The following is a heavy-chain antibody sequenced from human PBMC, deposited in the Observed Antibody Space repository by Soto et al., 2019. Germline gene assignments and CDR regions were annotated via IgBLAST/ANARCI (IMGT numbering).Heavy chain of an antibody. CDR1: GGSFTRNNW. CDR2: IYRTGST. V-gene: IGHV4-4*02. J-gene: IGHJ4*02. CDR3: ASRDPGTSVDY. D-gene: IGHD1-7*01. Sequence: QVQLQESGPGLVKPSGTLSLTCAVSGGSFTRNNWWTWVRQPPGQGLEWIGEIYRTGSTNYNPSLKRRVTISLEKSENQFSLKVTSLTAADPAVYYCASRDPGTSVDYWGQGTLVTVSS.